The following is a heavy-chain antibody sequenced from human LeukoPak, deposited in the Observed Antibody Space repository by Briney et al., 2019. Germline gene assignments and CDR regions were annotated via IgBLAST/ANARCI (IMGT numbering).Heavy chain of an antibody. V-gene: IGHV3-7*01. CDR3: ARDALVVVGENWYYFDY. CDR1: GFTFSSYW. Sequence: GGSLRLSCAASGFTFSSYWMSWVRQAPGKGLEWVANIKQDGSEKYYVDSVKGRFTISRDNAKNSLYLQMNSLRAEDTAVYYCARDALVVVGENWYYFDYWGQGTLVTVSS. CDR2: IKQDGSEK. D-gene: IGHD2-15*01. J-gene: IGHJ4*02.